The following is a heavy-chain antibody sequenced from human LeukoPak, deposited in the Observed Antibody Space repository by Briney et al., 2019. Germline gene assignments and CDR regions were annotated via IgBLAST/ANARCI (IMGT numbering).Heavy chain of an antibody. Sequence: GASVKVSCKASGYAFTSYGFSWVRQAPGQGLEWMGWISAYNGNTNYAQKFQGRVTITTDESTSTAYMELSSLRSEDTAVYYCASSNYEDAFDIWGQGTMVTVSS. CDR2: ISAYNGNT. J-gene: IGHJ3*02. V-gene: IGHV1-18*01. CDR3: ASSNYEDAFDI. CDR1: GYAFTSYG. D-gene: IGHD3-3*01.